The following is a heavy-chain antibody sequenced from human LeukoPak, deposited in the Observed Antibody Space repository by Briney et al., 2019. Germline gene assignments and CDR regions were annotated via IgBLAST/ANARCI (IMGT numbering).Heavy chain of an antibody. CDR2: IRYDGSNK. CDR1: GFTFSSYG. V-gene: IGHV3-30*02. CDR3: ANVRGDDYGDSS. J-gene: IGHJ5*02. D-gene: IGHD4-17*01. Sequence: LPGRSLRLSCAASGFTFSSYGMHWVRQAPGKGLEWVAFIRYDGSNKYYADSVKGRFTISRDNSKNTLYPQMNSLRAEDTAVYYCANVRGDDYGDSSWGQGTLVTVSS.